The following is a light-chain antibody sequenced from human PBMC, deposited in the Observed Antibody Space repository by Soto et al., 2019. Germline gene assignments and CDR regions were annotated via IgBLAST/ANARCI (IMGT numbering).Light chain of an antibody. CDR3: QQRSNWPPLT. V-gene: IGKV3-11*01. J-gene: IGKJ4*01. Sequence: EIVLTQSPATLSLSPGERATLSCRASQSLSRSLAWYQQKPGQAPRLLIYDASNRATGIPARFSGSGSGTDFTLTISSLEPEDFAVYYCQQRSNWPPLTFGGGTKVDIK. CDR2: DAS. CDR1: QSLSRS.